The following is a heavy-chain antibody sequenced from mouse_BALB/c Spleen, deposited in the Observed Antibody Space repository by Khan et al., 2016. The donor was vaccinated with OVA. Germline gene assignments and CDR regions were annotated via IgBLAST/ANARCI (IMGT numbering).Heavy chain of an antibody. CDR3: TRRMDY. CDR2: FDPETGDT. V-gene: IGHV1-15*01. J-gene: IGHJ4*01. Sequence: QVRLQQSGAELVRPGASVTLSCKASGYTFSDYEMHWVKQTPVHGLEWIGTFDPETGDTAYNQKFKGKATLTADQSSSTAYMELRSLTSEDSAVYCCTRRMDYWGQGTSGTVSS. CDR1: GYTFSDYE.